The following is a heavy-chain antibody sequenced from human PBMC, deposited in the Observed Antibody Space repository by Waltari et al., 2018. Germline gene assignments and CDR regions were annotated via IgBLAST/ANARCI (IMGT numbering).Heavy chain of an antibody. Sequence: HVQLQESGPGLVKPSASLAPTCTVPGDFPSDDHWTGTRQAPGRGLEWIAYLRNTGGTKCTPALESRVTVSAVTSKKQVSLRLTSVTAVDTAVYYCARLPTKYYDSLGWGFFDQWGQGILVTVSS. J-gene: IGHJ4*02. CDR1: GDFPSDDH. V-gene: IGHV4-59*08. D-gene: IGHD3-22*01. CDR2: LRNTGGT. CDR3: ARLPTKYYDSLGWGFFDQ.